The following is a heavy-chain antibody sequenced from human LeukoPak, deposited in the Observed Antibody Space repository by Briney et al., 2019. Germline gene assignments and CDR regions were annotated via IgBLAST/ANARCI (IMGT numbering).Heavy chain of an antibody. Sequence: GGSLRLSCAASRFTFSSYSMNWVRQAPGKGLEWVSSISSSSSYIYYADSVKDRFTISRDNAKNSLYLQMNSLRAEDTAVYYCAKSGYNRFDYWGQGTLVTVSS. D-gene: IGHD5-24*01. CDR2: ISSSSSYI. CDR1: RFTFSSYS. J-gene: IGHJ4*02. CDR3: AKSGYNRFDY. V-gene: IGHV3-21*04.